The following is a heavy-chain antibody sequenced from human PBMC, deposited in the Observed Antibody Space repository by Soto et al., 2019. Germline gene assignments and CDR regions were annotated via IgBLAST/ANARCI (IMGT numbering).Heavy chain of an antibody. J-gene: IGHJ4*02. CDR3: ARRGEYSSGWYSGY. Sequence: ASVKVSCKASGYTFTSYAMHWVRQAPGQRLEWMGWINAGNGNTKYSQKFQGRVTITRDTSASTAYMELSSLRSEDTAMYYCARRGEYSSGWYSGYWGQGTLVTVSS. CDR1: GYTFTSYA. CDR2: INAGNGNT. V-gene: IGHV1-3*01. D-gene: IGHD6-19*01.